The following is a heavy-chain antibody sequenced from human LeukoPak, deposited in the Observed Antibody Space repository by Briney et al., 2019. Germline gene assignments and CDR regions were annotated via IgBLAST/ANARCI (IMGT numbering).Heavy chain of an antibody. Sequence: SETLSLTCTVSGGSINSGSFYWNWIRQSAGKGLEWIGHVYTTGTTNCNPSLRSRVTISLDTSKNQFSLNLNSVTAADTAVYYCARCTSTSCYNFDYWGQGTLLTVSS. V-gene: IGHV4-61*09. CDR3: ARCTSTSCYNFDY. J-gene: IGHJ4*02. CDR2: VYTTGTT. CDR1: GGSINSGSFY. D-gene: IGHD2-2*02.